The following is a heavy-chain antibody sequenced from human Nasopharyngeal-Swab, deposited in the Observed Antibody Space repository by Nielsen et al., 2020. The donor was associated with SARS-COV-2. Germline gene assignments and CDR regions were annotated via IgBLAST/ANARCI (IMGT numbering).Heavy chain of an antibody. CDR1: GFTFSIYD. V-gene: IGHV3-13*01. Sequence: GESLKISCSASGFTFSIYDMHWVRQATGKGLEWVSAIGTAGDTYYPGSVKGRFTISRENAKNSLYLQMNSLRAGDTAVYYCARGGPAPIFDLWGRGTLVTVSS. CDR2: IGTAGDT. CDR3: ARGGPAPIFDL. D-gene: IGHD3-16*01. J-gene: IGHJ2*01.